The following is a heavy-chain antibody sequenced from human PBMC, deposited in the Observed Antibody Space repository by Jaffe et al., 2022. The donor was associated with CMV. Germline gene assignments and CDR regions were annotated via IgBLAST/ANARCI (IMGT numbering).Heavy chain of an antibody. J-gene: IGHJ5*02. CDR3: ARGVAGSSPSYWFDP. V-gene: IGHV3-21*01. CDR2: ISSSSSYI. CDR1: GFTFSSYS. Sequence: EVQLVESGGGLVKPGGSLRLSCAASGFTFSSYSMNWVRQAPGKGLEWVSSISSSSSYIYYADSVKGRFTISRDNAKNSLYLQMNSLRAEDTAVYYCARGVAGSSPSYWFDPWGQGTLVTVSS. D-gene: IGHD6-6*01.